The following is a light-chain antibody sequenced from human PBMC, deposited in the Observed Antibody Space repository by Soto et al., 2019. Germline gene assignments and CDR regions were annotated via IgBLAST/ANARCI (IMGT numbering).Light chain of an antibody. Sequence: QAVVTQTPSASGTPGQRVTFSCSGGSSNIGGNYVSWFQQLPGMAPKLLIYETYKRPSGVPDRFSGSKSGTSASLAISGLQSEDEADYYCAAWDANLNVVVFGGGTKLTVL. CDR2: ETY. V-gene: IGLV1-44*01. CDR3: AAWDANLNVVV. J-gene: IGLJ3*02. CDR1: SSNIGGNY.